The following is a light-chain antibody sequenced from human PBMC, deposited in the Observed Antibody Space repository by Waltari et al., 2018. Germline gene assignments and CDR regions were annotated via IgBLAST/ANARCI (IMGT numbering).Light chain of an antibody. J-gene: IGLJ2*01. CDR2: EVT. CDR1: SSDVGGYNR. V-gene: IGLV2-18*02. Sequence: QSALTQPPSVSGSPGQSVTISCTGTSSDVGGYNRVSWYQQPPGTAPKLLIYEVTYRPSGVPDRVSGSKSGNTASLTISGLQAEDEADYYCTSYTSSGTLLFGGGTKLTVV. CDR3: TSYTSSGTLL.